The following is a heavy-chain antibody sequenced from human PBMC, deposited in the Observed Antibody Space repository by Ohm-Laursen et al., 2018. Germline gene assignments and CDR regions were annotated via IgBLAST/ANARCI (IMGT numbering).Heavy chain of an antibody. CDR1: GFTFSDYW. V-gene: IGHV3-7*01. CDR3: ARGSGTPWGLYFDH. J-gene: IGHJ4*02. Sequence: SLRLSCAASGFTFSDYWMSWVRQAPGKGLEWVANIKQDGSEKYFLDSVKGRFTFSRDNAKNSVSLQMNSLRGEDTAEYYCARGSGTPWGLYFDHWGQGALVTVSS. CDR2: IKQDGSEK. D-gene: IGHD1/OR15-1a*01.